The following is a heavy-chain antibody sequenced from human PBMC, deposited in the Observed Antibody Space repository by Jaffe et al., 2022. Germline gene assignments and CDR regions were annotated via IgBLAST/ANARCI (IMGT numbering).Heavy chain of an antibody. CDR2: ISSSGSTI. V-gene: IGHV3-48*03. J-gene: IGHJ4*02. D-gene: IGHD6-19*01. Sequence: EVQLVESGGGLVQPGGSLRLSCAASGFTFSSYEMNWVRQAPGKGLEWVSYISSSGSTIYYADSVKGRFTISRDNAKNSLYLQMNSLRAEDTAVYYCARESGEQWHSRGSFDYWGQGTLVTVSS. CDR3: ARESGEQWHSRGSFDY. CDR1: GFTFSSYE.